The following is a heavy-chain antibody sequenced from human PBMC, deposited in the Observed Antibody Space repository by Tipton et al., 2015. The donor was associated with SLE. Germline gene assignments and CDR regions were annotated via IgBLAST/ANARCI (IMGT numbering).Heavy chain of an antibody. CDR1: EFIFSGYA. D-gene: IGHD3-10*01. CDR2: ISYDGTTK. V-gene: IGHV3-30*04. Sequence: SLRLSCAASEFIFSGYAIHWVRQAPGKGLEWVTIISYDGTTKHYADSVRGRFTISRDNSKNTLYLQMNSLRAEDTAVYYCTRGQTAAGGAFDIWGQGTMVTVSS. J-gene: IGHJ3*02. CDR3: TRGQTAAGGAFDI.